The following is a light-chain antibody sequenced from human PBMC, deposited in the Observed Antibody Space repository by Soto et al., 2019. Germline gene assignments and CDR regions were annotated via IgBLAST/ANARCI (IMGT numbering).Light chain of an antibody. V-gene: IGLV2-23*02. CDR3: CSYAGTSDV. Sequence: QSVLTQPASGSGSPGQAIIISCTGRSSDVGSYNFVSWYQQHQSKAPKLMYYAVSKRPSRVSNRFSGSKSGNTASLTLSRLQSEPQAHYYCCSYAGTSDVFRGPTNLTVL. CDR2: AVS. J-gene: IGLJ3*02. CDR1: SSDVGSYNF.